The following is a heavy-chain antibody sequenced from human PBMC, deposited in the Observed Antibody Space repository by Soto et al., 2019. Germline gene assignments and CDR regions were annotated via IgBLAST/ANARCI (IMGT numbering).Heavy chain of an antibody. CDR3: AKSFKLVFKRSGGKY. CDR2: ISGSGGST. J-gene: IGHJ4*02. CDR1: GFTFSSYA. D-gene: IGHD2-8*01. V-gene: IGHV3-23*01. Sequence: EVQLLESGGGLVQPGGSLRLSCAASGFTFSSYAMSWVRQAPGKGLEWVSAISGSGGSTYYADSVKGRFTISRDNSKNTLYLQMNSLRAEDTGVYYYAKSFKLVFKRSGGKYWGQGTLVTVSS.